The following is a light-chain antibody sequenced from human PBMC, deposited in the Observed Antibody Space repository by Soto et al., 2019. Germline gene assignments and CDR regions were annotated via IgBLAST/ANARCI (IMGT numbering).Light chain of an antibody. CDR2: GAS. V-gene: IGKV3-20*01. CDR3: QQYDSSFFT. J-gene: IGKJ3*01. CDR1: QSVARSY. Sequence: IVLTQSPGTLSLSPGQRATVSCRASQSVARSYLTWYQQKPGQAPRLLIYGASTRASGVPDRFSGSGSGTDFTLTISRLEPEDSAVYYCQQYDSSFFTFGPGTKVEIK.